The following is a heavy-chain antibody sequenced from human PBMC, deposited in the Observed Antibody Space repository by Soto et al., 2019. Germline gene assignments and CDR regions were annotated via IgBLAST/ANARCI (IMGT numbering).Heavy chain of an antibody. J-gene: IGHJ6*02. V-gene: IGHV3-23*01. CDR1: GFTFSSYA. CDR2: ISGSGGST. CDR3: AKDEQLAHYYYYYGMDV. D-gene: IGHD6-13*01. Sequence: EVQLLESGGGLVQPGGSLRLSCAASGFTFSSYAMSWVRQAPGKGLEWVSAISGSGGSTYYADSVKGRFTISRDNFKNTLYLQMNSLRAEDTAVYYCAKDEQLAHYYYYYGMDVWGQGTTVTVSS.